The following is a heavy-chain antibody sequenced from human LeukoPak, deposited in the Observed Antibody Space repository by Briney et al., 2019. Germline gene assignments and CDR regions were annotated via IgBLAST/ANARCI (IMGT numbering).Heavy chain of an antibody. V-gene: IGHV4-61*02. Sequence: SQTLSLTCIVSGGSITSGSYYWNWIRQPAGKGLEWIGRIYISDSTNYNPSLKSRVAISVDTSKNQFSLNLSSVTAADTAVYYCARGRLGDSFDYWGQGILVTVSS. D-gene: IGHD3-16*01. CDR3: ARGRLGDSFDY. CDR2: IYISDST. J-gene: IGHJ4*02. CDR1: GGSITSGSYY.